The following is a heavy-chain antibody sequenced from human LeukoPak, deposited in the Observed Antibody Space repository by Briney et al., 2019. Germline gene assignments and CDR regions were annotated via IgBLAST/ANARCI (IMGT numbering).Heavy chain of an antibody. V-gene: IGHV1-2*02. CDR2: INPNSGGT. J-gene: IGHJ3*02. D-gene: IGHD2-15*01. CDR3: ARDIVVVVAATHDAFDI. CDR1: GYTFSAYY. Sequence: ASVKVSCKASGYTFSAYYMHWVRQAPGQGPEWMGWINPNSGGTNYAQKFQGRVTMTRDTSISTAYMELTRLRSDDTAVYYCARDIVVVVAATHDAFDIWGQGTMVTVSS.